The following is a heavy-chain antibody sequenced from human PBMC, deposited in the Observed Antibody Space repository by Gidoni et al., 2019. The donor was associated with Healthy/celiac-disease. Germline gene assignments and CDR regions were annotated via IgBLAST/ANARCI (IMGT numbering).Heavy chain of an antibody. D-gene: IGHD3-3*01. V-gene: IGHV3-30-3*01. Sequence: QVPLVESGGGVVSPGRSLTLSCAASGLTFSSYAMHWVRQAPGKGREWVAVISYDGSNKYYADSVKGRFTISRDNSKNTLYLQMNSLRAEDTAVYYCARDRGYYDFWSGLDYWGQGTLVTVSS. CDR2: ISYDGSNK. J-gene: IGHJ4*02. CDR3: ARDRGYYDFWSGLDY. CDR1: GLTFSSYA.